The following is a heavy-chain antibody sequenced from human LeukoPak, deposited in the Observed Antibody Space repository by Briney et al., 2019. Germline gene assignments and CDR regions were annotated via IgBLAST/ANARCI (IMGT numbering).Heavy chain of an antibody. J-gene: IGHJ4*02. Sequence: GSLILSCAASGFTFSSYAMSWVRQAPGKGLEWVSAISGSGGSTYYADSVKGRFTISRGNSKNTLYLQMNSLRAEDTAVYYCARDPTTMLRGITDYWGQGTLVTVSS. D-gene: IGHD3-10*01. V-gene: IGHV3-23*01. CDR1: GFTFSSYA. CDR2: ISGSGGST. CDR3: ARDPTTMLRGITDY.